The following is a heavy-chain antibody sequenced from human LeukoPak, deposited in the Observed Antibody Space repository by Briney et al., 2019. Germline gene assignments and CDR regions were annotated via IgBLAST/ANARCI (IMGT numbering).Heavy chain of an antibody. CDR2: ISWNSDNI. Sequence: PGGSLRLSCAASGFTFEDYAMHWVRHGPGKGLEWVSGISWNSDNIEYADSVKGRFTISRDNAKKTLYLQMNSLRDEDMGLYYCAKGAVGATVFWYFNLWGRGTLVTVSS. V-gene: IGHV3-9*03. CDR1: GFTFEDYA. D-gene: IGHD1-26*01. CDR3: AKGAVGATVFWYFNL. J-gene: IGHJ2*01.